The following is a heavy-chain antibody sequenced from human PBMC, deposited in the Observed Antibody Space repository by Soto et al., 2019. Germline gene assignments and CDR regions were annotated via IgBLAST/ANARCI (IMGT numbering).Heavy chain of an antibody. CDR2: IKRNADGGTA. Sequence: GGSLRLSCAASGFTFSNAWMSWVRQAPGKGLEWVCRIKRNADGGTADYAAPVKGRFTISRDDSKNTLYLQMNSLKTEDTAVYYCTTAATTVTTIDYWGQGTLVTVSS. CDR3: TTAATTVTTIDY. D-gene: IGHD4-17*01. V-gene: IGHV3-15*01. J-gene: IGHJ4*02. CDR1: GFTFSNAW.